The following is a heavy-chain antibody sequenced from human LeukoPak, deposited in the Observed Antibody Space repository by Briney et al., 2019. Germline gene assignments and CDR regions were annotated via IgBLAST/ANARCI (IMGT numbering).Heavy chain of an antibody. Sequence: GASVKVSCKVSGYTLTELSMFWVRQAPGKGLEWMGSFDPEDGKTVYAQKFQDRVTMTEDTSTDTAYMELSSLRSEDTAVYYCATGYLVTAGLMDVWGQGPRSPSP. CDR3: ATGYLVTAGLMDV. D-gene: IGHD6-13*01. CDR1: GYTLTELS. J-gene: IGHJ6*02. V-gene: IGHV1-24*01. CDR2: FDPEDGKT.